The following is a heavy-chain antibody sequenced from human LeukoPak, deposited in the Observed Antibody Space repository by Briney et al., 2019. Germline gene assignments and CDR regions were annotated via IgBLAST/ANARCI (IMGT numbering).Heavy chain of an antibody. Sequence: GGSLRLSCAASGFTFSSYAMHWVRQAPGKGLEWVAVISYDGSNKYYADSVKGRFTISRDNSKNTLYVQMNSLRDEDTALYYCAKDQRWESPHYLDSWGQGTLVTVSS. CDR1: GFTFSSYA. J-gene: IGHJ4*02. CDR2: ISYDGSNK. CDR3: AKDQRWESPHYLDS. D-gene: IGHD1-26*01. V-gene: IGHV3-30-3*01.